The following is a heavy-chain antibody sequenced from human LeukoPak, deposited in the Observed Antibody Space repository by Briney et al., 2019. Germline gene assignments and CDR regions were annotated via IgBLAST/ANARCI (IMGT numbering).Heavy chain of an antibody. Sequence: GGSLRLSCAASGFSLSSYAMSWVRQAPGKGLEWVSAISSTDAGTYHADSVRGRFTISRDNSKNTLYLQMNSLRAEDTAVYYCARARDDYGDYGVDYWGQGTLVTVSS. D-gene: IGHD4-17*01. J-gene: IGHJ4*02. V-gene: IGHV3-23*01. CDR1: GFSLSSYA. CDR3: ARARDDYGDYGVDY. CDR2: ISSTDAGT.